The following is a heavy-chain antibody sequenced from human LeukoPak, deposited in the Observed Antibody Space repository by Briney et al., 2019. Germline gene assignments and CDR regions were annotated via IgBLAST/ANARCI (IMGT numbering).Heavy chain of an antibody. Sequence: GASVNVSCKTSGYTFTNYGISWVRQAPGQGLEWMGRISADNGNTNYAQRVQGRVTLTTYTSTNPAYMELRSLRSDDTGVYYCARDLSVIVEPVGYWGQGTLVTVSS. V-gene: IGHV1-18*01. CDR3: ARDLSVIVEPVGY. D-gene: IGHD3-22*01. CDR1: GYTFTNYG. CDR2: ISADNGNT. J-gene: IGHJ4*02.